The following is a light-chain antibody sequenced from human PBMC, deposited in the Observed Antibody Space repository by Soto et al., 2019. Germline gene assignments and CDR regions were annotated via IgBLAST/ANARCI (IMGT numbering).Light chain of an antibody. Sequence: EIVLTQSPATLSLSPVEGATLSCRASQSVSSYLAWYQQKPGQAPRLLIYGASNRATGIPARFSGSGSGTDFTLIISSLEPEDFAVYYCQQRSNWPVTFGLGTKV. CDR2: GAS. CDR3: QQRSNWPVT. CDR1: QSVSSY. V-gene: IGKV3-11*01. J-gene: IGKJ1*01.